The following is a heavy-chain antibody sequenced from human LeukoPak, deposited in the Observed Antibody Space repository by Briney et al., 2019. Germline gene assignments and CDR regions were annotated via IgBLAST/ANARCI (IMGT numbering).Heavy chain of an antibody. J-gene: IGHJ5*02. CDR3: AKDRRPYCSSTSCYWFDP. D-gene: IGHD2-2*01. CDR2: IRYDGSNK. CDR1: GFTFSSYG. Sequence: GGSLRLSCAASGFTFSSYGMHWVRQAPGKGLEWVAFIRYDGSNKYYADSVKGRFTISRDNSKNTLYLQMNSLRAEDTAVYYCAKDRRPYCSSTSCYWFDPWGQGTLVTVSS. V-gene: IGHV3-30*02.